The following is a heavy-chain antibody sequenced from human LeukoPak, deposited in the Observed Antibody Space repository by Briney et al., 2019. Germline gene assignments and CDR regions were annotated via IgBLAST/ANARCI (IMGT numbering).Heavy chain of an antibody. CDR2: IIPISGTT. V-gene: IGHV1-69*05. D-gene: IGHD6-13*01. CDR3: ASRFTARQLVPADYYHMDV. J-gene: IGHJ6*03. Sequence: SVKVSCKASGVSFRDYTINWVRQAPGQGLEWMGAIIPISGTTNYAQRLQGRVTLTMDDSATTAFMEMSSLRSEGTAVYYCASRFTARQLVPADYYHMDVWGKGTTVFVSS. CDR1: GVSFRDYT.